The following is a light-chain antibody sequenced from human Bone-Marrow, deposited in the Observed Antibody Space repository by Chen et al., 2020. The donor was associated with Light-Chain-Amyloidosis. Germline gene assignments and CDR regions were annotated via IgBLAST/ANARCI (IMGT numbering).Light chain of an antibody. V-gene: IGLV2-23*03. CDR2: EGT. CDR1: NNVVGNHNF. CDR3: CSYASSSTFQYV. Sequence: QSALTQPASVSGSPGQSITISCTGTNNVVGNHNFVSWYQQHPGKVPKVIIYEGTKRPSGVSSGLSGYQSGNSASLTISGLQAEDEDDYYCCSYASSSTFQYVCGTGTQVTVL. J-gene: IGLJ1*01.